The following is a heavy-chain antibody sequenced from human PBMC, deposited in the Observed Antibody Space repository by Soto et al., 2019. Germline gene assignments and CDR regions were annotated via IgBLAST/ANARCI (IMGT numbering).Heavy chain of an antibody. D-gene: IGHD3-22*01. CDR2: TTASNTHT. J-gene: IGHJ4*02. CDR3: ARGGYSSGYHY. CDR1: GYTFTSLD. V-gene: IGHV1-18*03. Sequence: QVQLLQSGTEVKEPGASVKVSCKASGYTFTSLDISWVRQAPGQGLEWVGWTTASNTHTNYAQKLQGRVTMTTDTSTTTASMQLRSLRSDDMAIYYCARGGYSSGYHYWGQGTLVTVSS.